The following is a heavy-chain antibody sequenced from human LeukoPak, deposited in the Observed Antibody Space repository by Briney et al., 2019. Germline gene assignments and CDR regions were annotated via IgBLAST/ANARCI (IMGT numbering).Heavy chain of an antibody. J-gene: IGHJ4*02. Sequence: SETLSLTCAVYGGSFSGYYWSWIRQPPGKGLEWIGEINHSGSTNNNPSLKSRVTISVDTSKNQFSLKLSSVTAADTAVYYCARGLNYYGSGSYYKPWGQGTLVTVSS. CDR2: INHSGST. CDR1: GGSFSGYY. CDR3: ARGLNYYGSGSYYKP. V-gene: IGHV4-34*01. D-gene: IGHD3-10*01.